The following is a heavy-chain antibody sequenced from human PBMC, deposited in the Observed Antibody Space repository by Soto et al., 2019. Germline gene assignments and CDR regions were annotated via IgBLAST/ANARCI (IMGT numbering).Heavy chain of an antibody. V-gene: IGHV1-2*02. Sequence: ASVKVSCKASGYIFTGYYINWVRQAPGQGLEWMGWINPNSGDTNYAQKFQGRVTMTTDTSISTAYMELSRLTSDDTAVYYCARPYCNSNSCHNLLDSWGQGTLVTVSS. CDR1: GYIFTGYY. CDR3: ARPYCNSNSCHNLLDS. D-gene: IGHD2-2*01. CDR2: INPNSGDT. J-gene: IGHJ5*01.